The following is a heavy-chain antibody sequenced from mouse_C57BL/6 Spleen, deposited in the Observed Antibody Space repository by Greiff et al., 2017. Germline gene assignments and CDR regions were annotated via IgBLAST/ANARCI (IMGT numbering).Heavy chain of an antibody. Sequence: VHVKQSGPELVKPGASVKMSCKASGYTFTDYNMHWVKQSHGKSLEWIGYINPNNGGTSYNQKFKGKATLTVNKSSSTAYMELRSLTSEDSAVYYCARGSNFDYWGQGTTLTVSS. D-gene: IGHD5-1*01. CDR1: GYTFTDYN. J-gene: IGHJ2*01. CDR3: ARGSNFDY. CDR2: INPNNGGT. V-gene: IGHV1-22*01.